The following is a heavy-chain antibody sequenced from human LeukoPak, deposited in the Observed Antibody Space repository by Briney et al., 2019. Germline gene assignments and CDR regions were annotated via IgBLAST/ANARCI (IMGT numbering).Heavy chain of an antibody. CDR1: GYTFTSYG. J-gene: IGHJ4*02. CDR3: ARDTRISSGYYSYYFDY. D-gene: IGHD3-22*01. Sequence: ASVKVSCKASGYTFTSYGVSWVRQAPGQGLEGMGWISAYNGNTNYAQKLQGRVTMTTDTSTSTAYMELRSLRSDDTAVYYCARDTRISSGYYSYYFDYWGQGTLVTVSS. CDR2: ISAYNGNT. V-gene: IGHV1-18*01.